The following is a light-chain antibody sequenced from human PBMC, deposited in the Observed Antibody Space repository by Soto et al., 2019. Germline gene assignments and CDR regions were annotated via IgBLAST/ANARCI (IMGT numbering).Light chain of an antibody. Sequence: QSVLAQPASVSGSPGQSITISCTGTSSDVGRYNYVSWFQQHPGKAPKLLIYDVSNWPSGVSDRFSGSKSGNTASLTISGLQAEDEADYSCSSFTPSSTFVFGTGTKVTVL. CDR3: SSFTPSSTFV. V-gene: IGLV2-14*01. CDR1: SSDVGRYNY. J-gene: IGLJ1*01. CDR2: DVS.